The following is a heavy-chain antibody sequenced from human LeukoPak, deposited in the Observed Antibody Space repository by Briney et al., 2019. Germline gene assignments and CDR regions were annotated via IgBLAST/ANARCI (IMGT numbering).Heavy chain of an antibody. CDR2: INHSGST. CDR3: ARDRDFWSGYDAFDI. V-gene: IGHV4-34*01. J-gene: IGHJ3*02. Sequence: PSETLSLTCAVYGGSFSGYYWSWIRQPPGKGLEWIGEINHSGSTNYNPSLKSRVTISVDTSKNQFSLKLSSVTAADTAVYYCARDRDFWSGYDAFDIWGQGTMVTVSS. D-gene: IGHD3-3*01. CDR1: GGSFSGYY.